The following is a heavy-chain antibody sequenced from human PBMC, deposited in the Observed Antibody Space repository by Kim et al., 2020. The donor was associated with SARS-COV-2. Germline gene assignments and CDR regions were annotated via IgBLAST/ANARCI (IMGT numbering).Heavy chain of an antibody. Sequence: GGSLRLSCEASGFTFSSAWVSWVRQVPGKGLEWVGRIRSKIDGGTTDYAAPVKGRFIISSDDSRNTVYLQMNSLKSEDTGVYYCNTEEAHSDNDGHYSRDAFHIWGQGTMVTVSS. V-gene: IGHV3-15*01. CDR1: GFTFSSAW. CDR3: NTEEAHSDNDGHYSRDAFHI. J-gene: IGHJ3*02. CDR2: IRSKIDGGTT. D-gene: IGHD2-15*01.